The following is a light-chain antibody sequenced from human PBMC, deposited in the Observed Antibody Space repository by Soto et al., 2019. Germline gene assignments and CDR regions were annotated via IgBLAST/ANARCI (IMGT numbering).Light chain of an antibody. Sequence: EIVMTQSPATLYVSPGERATLSCRASQSVSSKLAWYQQKPGQAPRLLIYGASTRATGIPASFSGSGSETEFTLIIISLQSEDFAVYYCHQYNNWPPWTFGQGTKVEIK. V-gene: IGKV3-15*01. J-gene: IGKJ1*01. CDR1: QSVSSK. CDR2: GAS. CDR3: HQYNNWPPWT.